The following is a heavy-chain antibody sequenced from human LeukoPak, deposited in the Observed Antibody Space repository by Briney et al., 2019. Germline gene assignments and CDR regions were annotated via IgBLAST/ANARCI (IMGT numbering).Heavy chain of an antibody. J-gene: IGHJ4*02. V-gene: IGHV1-8*01. CDR3: TRLASSGWDEFDY. D-gene: IGHD6-19*01. CDR1: GYTFTSYD. CDR2: MNPNSGNT. Sequence: ASVKVSCKASGYTFTSYDINWVRQATGQGLEWMGWMNPNSGNTGYAQKFQGRVTMTRNTSISTAYMELSSLRSEDTAVYYCTRLASSGWDEFDYWGQGTLVTVSS.